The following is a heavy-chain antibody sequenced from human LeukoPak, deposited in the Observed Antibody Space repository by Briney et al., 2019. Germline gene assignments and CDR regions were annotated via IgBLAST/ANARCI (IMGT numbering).Heavy chain of an antibody. CDR3: ARRRGGASVYYFDY. V-gene: IGHV4-4*02. D-gene: IGHD5/OR15-5a*01. CDR2: IFHSGST. J-gene: IGHJ4*02. Sequence: SGTLSLTCAVSGDSISSSNWWSWVRQSPGKGLEWIGEIFHSGSTNYNPSLESRVSISVDKSKNQFSLKLSSVTAADTAVYYCARRRGGASVYYFDYWGQGTLVTVSS. CDR1: GDSISSSNW.